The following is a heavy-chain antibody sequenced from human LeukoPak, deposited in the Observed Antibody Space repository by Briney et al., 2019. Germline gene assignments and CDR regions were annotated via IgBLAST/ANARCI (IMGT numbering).Heavy chain of an antibody. Sequence: PSETLSLTCTVSGGSISSYYWSWIRQPPGKGLEWIGYIYYSGSTNYNPSLKSRVTISVDTSKNQFSLKLSSVTAADTAVYYCARVLAARGGSHRGAFDIWGQGTMVTVSS. V-gene: IGHV4-59*01. CDR3: ARVLAARGGSHRGAFDI. J-gene: IGHJ3*02. CDR1: GGSISSYY. D-gene: IGHD6-6*01. CDR2: IYYSGST.